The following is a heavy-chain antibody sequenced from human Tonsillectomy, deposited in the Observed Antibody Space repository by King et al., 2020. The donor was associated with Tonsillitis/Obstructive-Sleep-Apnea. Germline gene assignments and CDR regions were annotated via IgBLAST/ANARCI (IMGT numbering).Heavy chain of an antibody. Sequence: VQLVESGGGLIQPGGSLRLSCAASGFTVSSNYMSWVRQAPGKGLEWGSVIYSGGSTYYADSVKGRFTISRDNSKNTLYLQMNSLRAEDTAVYYCARVPTSNYYYGMDVWGQGTTVTVSS. CDR3: ARVPTSNYYYGMDV. D-gene: IGHD3-16*01. CDR1: GFTVSSNY. J-gene: IGHJ6*02. V-gene: IGHV3-53*01. CDR2: IYSGGST.